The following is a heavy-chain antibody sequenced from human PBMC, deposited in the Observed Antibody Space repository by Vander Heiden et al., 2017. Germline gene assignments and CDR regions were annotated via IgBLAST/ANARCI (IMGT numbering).Heavy chain of an antibody. J-gene: IGHJ6*02. CDR1: GFPFSRYG. CDR2: IWYDGSNK. V-gene: IGHV3-33*01. CDR3: ARARGDNYYYYGMDV. D-gene: IGHD3-10*01. Sequence: QVQLVESGGGVVQPGRSLRLSGAESGFPFSRYGMHWVRQAPGKGLEWVAVIWYDGSNKYYADSVKGRFTISRDNSKNTLYLQMNSLRAEDTAVYYCARARGDNYYYYGMDVWGQGTTVTVSS.